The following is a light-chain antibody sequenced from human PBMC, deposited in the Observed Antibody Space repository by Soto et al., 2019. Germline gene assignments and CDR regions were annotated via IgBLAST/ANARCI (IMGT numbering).Light chain of an antibody. CDR1: SSDVGGYNY. V-gene: IGLV2-14*01. J-gene: IGLJ2*01. Sequence: QSVLTQPASVSGSPGQSMTISCTGTSSDVGGYNYVSWYQQHPGKAPKLMIYNVSNRPSGVSNRFSGSKSGNTASLTISGLQAEDEGHYYCSSFASTNTVLFGGGTKLTVL. CDR3: SSFASTNTVL. CDR2: NVS.